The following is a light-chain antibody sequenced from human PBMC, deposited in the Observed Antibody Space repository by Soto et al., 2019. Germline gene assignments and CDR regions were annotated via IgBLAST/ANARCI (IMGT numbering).Light chain of an antibody. Sequence: DIQLTQSPSTLSASVGDRVTITCRASQSFRSWLDWYQQKPGKAPKLLIYDASSLGSGVPSRFSGRDSGTEFTLTISSLHHDDFATYYCLQYETYWTFGQGTQVEIK. CDR3: LQYETYWT. CDR2: DAS. J-gene: IGKJ1*01. V-gene: IGKV1-5*01. CDR1: QSFRSW.